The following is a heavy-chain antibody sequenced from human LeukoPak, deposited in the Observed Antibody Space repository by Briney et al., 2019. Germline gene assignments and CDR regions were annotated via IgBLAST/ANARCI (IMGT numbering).Heavy chain of an antibody. CDR3: ARCYLTSGFNWFDP. Sequence: GSLRLSCATSGFIFSTYGMSWVRKAPGKGLEWIGEINHSGSTNYNPSLKSRVTISVDTSKNQFSLKLSSVTAADTAVYYCARCYLTSGFNWFDPWGQGTLVTVSS. CDR2: INHSGST. D-gene: IGHD3-3*01. V-gene: IGHV4-34*01. J-gene: IGHJ5*02. CDR1: GFIFSTYG.